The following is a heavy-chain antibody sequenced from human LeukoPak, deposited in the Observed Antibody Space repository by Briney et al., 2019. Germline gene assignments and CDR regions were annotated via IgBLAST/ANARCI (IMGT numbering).Heavy chain of an antibody. CDR1: GGTFSSYA. Sequence: SVKVSCKASGGTFSSYAISWVRQAPGQGLEWMGRIIPIFGTANYAQKFQGRVTITTDESTSTAYMGLSSLRSEDTAVYYCARVQMVDYYYYMDVWGKGTTVTVSS. V-gene: IGHV1-69*05. D-gene: IGHD3-10*01. J-gene: IGHJ6*03. CDR3: ARVQMVDYYYYMDV. CDR2: IIPIFGTA.